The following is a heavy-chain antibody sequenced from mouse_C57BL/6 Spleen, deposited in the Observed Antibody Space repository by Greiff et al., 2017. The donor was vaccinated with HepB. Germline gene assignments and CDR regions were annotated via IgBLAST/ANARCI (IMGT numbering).Heavy chain of an antibody. J-gene: IGHJ2*01. CDR1: GYTFTDYD. D-gene: IGHD6-1*01. Sequence: VQLQQSGAELVRPGASVTLSCKASGYTFTDYDMHWVQQTPVHGLEWIGAIDTDTGATAHNQKFKRKAILTADKSSSTDYMEHRSLTSEDSAVYYCTRSRELQCACFDYWGQGTTLTVSS. CDR2: IDTDTGAT. V-gene: IGHV1-15*01. CDR3: TRSRELQCACFDY.